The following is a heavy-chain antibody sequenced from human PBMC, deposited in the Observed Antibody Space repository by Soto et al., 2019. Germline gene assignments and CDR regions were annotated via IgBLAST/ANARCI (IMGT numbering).Heavy chain of an antibody. CDR2: IYYSGST. D-gene: IGHD3-10*01. CDR1: GGSISSSSYY. J-gene: IGHJ5*02. Sequence: SETLSLTCTVSGGSISSSSYYWGWIRQPPGKGLEWIGSIYYSGSTYYNPSLKSRVTISVDTSKNQFSLKLSSVTAADTAVYYCARHATGTMVRDNWFDPWGQGTLVTVSS. CDR3: ARHATGTMVRDNWFDP. V-gene: IGHV4-39*01.